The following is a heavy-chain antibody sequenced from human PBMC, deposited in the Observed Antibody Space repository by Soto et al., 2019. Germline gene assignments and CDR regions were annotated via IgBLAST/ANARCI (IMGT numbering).Heavy chain of an antibody. Sequence: SVKVSCKASGGTFSSYAISWVRQAPGQGLEWMGGIIPIFGTANYAQKFQGRVTITADESTSTAYMELSSLRSEDTAVHYCARDPYSSGWRAKNWFDPWGQGTLVTVSS. V-gene: IGHV1-69*13. J-gene: IGHJ5*02. CDR2: IIPIFGTA. CDR3: ARDPYSSGWRAKNWFDP. D-gene: IGHD6-19*01. CDR1: GGTFSSYA.